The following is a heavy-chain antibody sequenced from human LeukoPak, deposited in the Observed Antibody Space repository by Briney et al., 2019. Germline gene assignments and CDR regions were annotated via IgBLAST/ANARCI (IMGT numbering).Heavy chain of an antibody. Sequence: GGSLRLSCAASGFTFSSYGMHWVRQAPGKGLEWVAVISYDGSNKYYADSVKGRFTISRDNSKNTLYLQMNSLRAEDTAVYYCAKVVSDYYGSGSYYKGLFDYWGQGTLVTVSS. D-gene: IGHD3-10*01. J-gene: IGHJ4*02. CDR1: GFTFSSYG. CDR3: AKVVSDYYGSGSYYKGLFDY. V-gene: IGHV3-30*18. CDR2: ISYDGSNK.